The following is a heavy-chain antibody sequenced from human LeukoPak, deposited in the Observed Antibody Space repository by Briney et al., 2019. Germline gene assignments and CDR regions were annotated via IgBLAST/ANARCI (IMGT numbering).Heavy chain of an antibody. CDR3: AKPIGYSGYDFSY. V-gene: IGHV3-23*01. CDR2: ITKSGGDT. D-gene: IGHD5-12*01. Sequence: GGSLRLSCAASGFTFSNYAMNWVRQAAGKGLEWVSVITKSGGDTYYADSVKGRFTISRDNSKNTLYLQMNSLRAEDTAVYYCAKPIGYSGYDFSYWGQGTLVTVSS. CDR1: GFTFSNYA. J-gene: IGHJ4*02.